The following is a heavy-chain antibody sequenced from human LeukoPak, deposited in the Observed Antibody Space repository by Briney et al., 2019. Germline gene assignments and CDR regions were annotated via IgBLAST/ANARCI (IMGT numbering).Heavy chain of an antibody. CDR2: IIADGSST. V-gene: IGHV3-74*01. Sequence: GGSLRLSCAASGFTFSSYWMHWVRQAPGKGLVWVSQIIADGSSTSYADPVKGRFTISRDNAKNTLYLQMTNLRAEDTAVYYCTRGRSYRLEDWGQGTLVTVSS. CDR3: TRGRSYRLED. D-gene: IGHD3-16*02. CDR1: GFTFSSYW. J-gene: IGHJ4*02.